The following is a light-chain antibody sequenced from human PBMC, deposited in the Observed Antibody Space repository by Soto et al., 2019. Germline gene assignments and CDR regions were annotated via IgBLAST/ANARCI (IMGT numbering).Light chain of an antibody. CDR3: QQGYSTRWT. CDR1: QGMKNW. CDR2: TGS. J-gene: IGKJ1*01. Sequence: DIQMTQAPSYVXAXVXXXVXXXCRSSQGMKNWLAWYQQKSGKAPNLLIYTGSRLQSGVPSRFSGSGAGTDFTLTINSLQPEDFATYYCQQGYSTRWTFGQGTQVDIK. V-gene: IGKV1-12*01.